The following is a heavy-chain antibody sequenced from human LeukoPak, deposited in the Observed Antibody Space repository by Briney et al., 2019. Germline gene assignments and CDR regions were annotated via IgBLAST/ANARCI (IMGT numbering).Heavy chain of an antibody. Sequence: GRSLRLSCAASGFTFSSYAMHWVRQAPGKGLEWVAVISYDGSNKYYADSVKGRFTISRDNFKNTLYLQMNSLRAEDTAVYYCARDRGAFDIWGQGTMVTVSS. V-gene: IGHV3-30*04. CDR2: ISYDGSNK. J-gene: IGHJ3*02. CDR3: ARDRGAFDI. D-gene: IGHD1-26*01. CDR1: GFTFSSYA.